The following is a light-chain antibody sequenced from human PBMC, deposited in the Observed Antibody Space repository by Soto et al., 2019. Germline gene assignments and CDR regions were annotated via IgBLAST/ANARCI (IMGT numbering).Light chain of an antibody. J-gene: IGKJ5*01. CDR2: EAS. CDR3: QQLNTLPFT. V-gene: IGKV1-9*01. CDR1: HDIITY. Sequence: DIQLTQSPSLLSASVGDRVTITCRASHDIITYLAWYQQKPGKAPKLMIYEASTLQSGVSSRFSGSGSGTEFTLTISGLLPEDFATYHCQQLNTLPFTFGQGTRLEIK.